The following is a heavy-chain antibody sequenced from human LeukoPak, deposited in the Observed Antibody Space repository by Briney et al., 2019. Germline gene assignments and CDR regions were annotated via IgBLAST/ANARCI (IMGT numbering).Heavy chain of an antibody. CDR3: ARDPSGSGWSLSD. Sequence: PGGSLRLSCTASGFNFGSDAMHWVRQAPGKGLEWVAFIWSDGSNDHYADSVKGRFTISRDNSKNTVCLQMNSLRVEDTAVYYCARDPSGSGWSLSDWGQGTPVTVPS. J-gene: IGHJ4*02. D-gene: IGHD6-19*01. CDR1: GFNFGSDA. V-gene: IGHV3-33*01. CDR2: IWSDGSND.